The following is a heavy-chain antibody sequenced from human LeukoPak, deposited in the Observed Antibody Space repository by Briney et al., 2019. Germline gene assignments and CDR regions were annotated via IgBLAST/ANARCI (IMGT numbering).Heavy chain of an antibody. V-gene: IGHV4-59*01. Sequence: SETLSLTCTVSGGSISSYYWNWIRQPPGKGLEWIGYIYYSGSTNYNPSLKSRVTISVDTSKNQFSLKVNSVTAADTAVYYCARTPPHYGDYGYYGMDVWGQGTTVTVSS. CDR2: IYYSGST. CDR1: GGSISSYY. D-gene: IGHD4-17*01. J-gene: IGHJ6*02. CDR3: ARTPPHYGDYGYYGMDV.